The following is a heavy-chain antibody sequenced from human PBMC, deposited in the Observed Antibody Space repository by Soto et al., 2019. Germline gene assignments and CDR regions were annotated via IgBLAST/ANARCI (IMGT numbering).Heavy chain of an antibody. CDR3: ARAPRGSGSYSTLKYYYYGMDF. J-gene: IGHJ6*02. Sequence: QVQLVQSGAEVKKPGASVKVSCKASGYTFTSYGISWVRQAPGQGLEWLGWISAYNGNTNYAQKVQGKVTMTTVTSTSTAYMELRSLRSDDTAVYYCARAPRGSGSYSTLKYYYYGMDFWGQGTTVTVSS. CDR1: GYTFTSYG. V-gene: IGHV1-18*01. CDR2: ISAYNGNT. D-gene: IGHD3-10*01.